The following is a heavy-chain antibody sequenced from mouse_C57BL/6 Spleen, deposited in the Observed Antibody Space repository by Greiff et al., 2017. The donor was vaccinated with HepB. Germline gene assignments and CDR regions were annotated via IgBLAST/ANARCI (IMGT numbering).Heavy chain of an antibody. CDR2: ISYDGSN. CDR1: GYSITSGYY. CDR3: AREVVHYYGSYYFDY. J-gene: IGHJ2*01. V-gene: IGHV3-6*01. D-gene: IGHD1-1*01. Sequence: EVQLKESGPGLVKPSQSLSLTCSVTGYSITSGYYWNWIRQFPGNKLEWMGNISYDGSNNYNPSLKNRISITRDTSKNQFFLKLNSVTTEDTATYYCAREVVHYYGSYYFDYWGQGTTLTVSS.